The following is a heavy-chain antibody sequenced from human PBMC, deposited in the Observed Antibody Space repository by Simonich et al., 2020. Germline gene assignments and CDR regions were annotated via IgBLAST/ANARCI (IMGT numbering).Heavy chain of an antibody. J-gene: IGHJ6*02. Sequence: EVQLVESGGGLVKPGGSLRLSCAASGFTFSSYSMNWIRQAPGKGLEWVSSISSSSSYIYYADSVKGRFTISRDNAKNSLYLQMNSLRAEDTAVYDCARWIAVAGTGAYRMDVWGQGTTVTVSS. V-gene: IGHV3-21*01. CDR3: ARWIAVAGTGAYRMDV. D-gene: IGHD6-19*01. CDR1: GFTFSSYS. CDR2: ISSSSSYI.